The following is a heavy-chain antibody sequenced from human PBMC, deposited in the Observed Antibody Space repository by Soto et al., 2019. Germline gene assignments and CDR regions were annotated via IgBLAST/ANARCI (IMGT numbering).Heavy chain of an antibody. CDR2: IYWDDVN. Sequence: SVFSVSTKEEGVAWIRQPPGKALEWLALIYWDDVNRYSSSLKTRLNITKDTSKNQVVLTLTNVDPVDTAIFFFKQKTAYEISTGYYPFDYWGQGSLVTVSS. CDR3: KQKTAYEISTGYYPFDY. J-gene: IGHJ4*02. V-gene: IGHV2-5*02. D-gene: IGHD3-9*01. CDR1: VFSVSTKEEG.